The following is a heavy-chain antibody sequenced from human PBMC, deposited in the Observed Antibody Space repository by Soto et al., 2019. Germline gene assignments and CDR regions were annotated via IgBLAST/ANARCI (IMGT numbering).Heavy chain of an antibody. CDR1: GGSFSGYY. Sequence: NPSETLSLTCAVYGGSFSGYYWSWIRQPPGQGLEWIGEINHSGGTNYNPSLKSRVTISVDTSKNQFSLKLSSVTAADTAVYYCARGTGLRYFDWLSANYYSGMDVWGQGTTVTVSS. D-gene: IGHD3-9*01. CDR2: INHSGGT. V-gene: IGHV4-34*01. J-gene: IGHJ6*02. CDR3: ARGTGLRYFDWLSANYYSGMDV.